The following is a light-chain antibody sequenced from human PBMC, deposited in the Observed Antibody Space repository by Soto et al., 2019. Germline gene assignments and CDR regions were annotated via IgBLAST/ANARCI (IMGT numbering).Light chain of an antibody. CDR1: QGISTY. CDR3: QQSYSTTWT. Sequence: DIQMTQSPSTLSGSVGDSVTITCRASQGISTYLNWYQQKPGKAPKLLIYAASSLQSGVPSRFSGSGSETDFTLTISSLQPEDFATYSCQQSYSTTWTFGQGTKVDIK. J-gene: IGKJ1*01. V-gene: IGKV1-39*01. CDR2: AAS.